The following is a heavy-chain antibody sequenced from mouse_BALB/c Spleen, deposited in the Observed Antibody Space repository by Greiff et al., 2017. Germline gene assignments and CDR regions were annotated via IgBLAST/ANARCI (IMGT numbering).Heavy chain of an antibody. V-gene: IGHV5-12-1*01. Sequence: EVMLVESGGGLVKPGGSLKLSCAASGFAFSSYDMSWVRQTPEKRLAWVAYISSGGGSTYYPDTVKGRFTISRDNAKNTLYLQMSSLKSEDTAMYYCARRGRGYFDYWGQGTTLTVSS. J-gene: IGHJ2*01. CDR2: ISSGGGST. D-gene: IGHD3-3*01. CDR1: GFAFSSYD. CDR3: ARRGRGYFDY.